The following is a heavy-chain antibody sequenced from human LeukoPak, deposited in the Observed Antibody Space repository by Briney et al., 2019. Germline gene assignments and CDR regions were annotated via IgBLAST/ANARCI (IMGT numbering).Heavy chain of an antibody. Sequence: SQTLSLTCTVSGGSISSGGYYWSWIRQHPGKGLEWIGYIYYSGSTYYNPSLKSRVTISVDTSKSQFSLRLSSVTAADTSVYYCARHVDGSGWYDYFDYWGQGALVTVSS. V-gene: IGHV4-31*03. J-gene: IGHJ4*02. CDR3: ARHVDGSGWYDYFDY. D-gene: IGHD6-19*01. CDR2: IYYSGST. CDR1: GGSISSGGYY.